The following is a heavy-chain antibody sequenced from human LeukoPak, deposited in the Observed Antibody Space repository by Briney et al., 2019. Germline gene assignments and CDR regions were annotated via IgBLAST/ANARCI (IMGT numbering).Heavy chain of an antibody. D-gene: IGHD5-24*01. J-gene: IGHJ3*02. CDR2: INHSGST. CDR3: ARRGPGARWLQSRIDAFDI. Sequence: SGTLSLTCAVYGGSFSGYYWSWIRQPPGKGLEWIGEINHSGSTNYNPSLKSRVTISVDTSKNQFSLKLSSVTAADTAVYYCARRGPGARWLQSRIDAFDIWGQGTMVTVSS. V-gene: IGHV4-34*01. CDR1: GGSFSGYY.